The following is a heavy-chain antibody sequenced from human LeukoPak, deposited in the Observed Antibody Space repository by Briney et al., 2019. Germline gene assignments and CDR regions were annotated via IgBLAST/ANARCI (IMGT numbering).Heavy chain of an antibody. CDR2: IIPIFGTA. CDR3: ARARVDSSGYYFTEPVDY. D-gene: IGHD3-22*01. J-gene: IGHJ4*02. Sequence: GASVRVSCKASGGTFSSYAISWVRQAPGQGLEWMGGIIPIFGTANYAQKFQGRVTMTRDTSISTAYMELSRLRSDDTAVYYCARARVDSSGYYFTEPVDYWGQGTLVTVSS. CDR1: GGTFSSYA. V-gene: IGHV1-69*05.